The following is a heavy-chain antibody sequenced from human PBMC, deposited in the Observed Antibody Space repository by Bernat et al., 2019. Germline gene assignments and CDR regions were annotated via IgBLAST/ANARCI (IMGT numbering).Heavy chain of an antibody. CDR1: GGSISSYY. J-gene: IGHJ2*01. CDR2: IYYSGST. Sequence: QVQLQESGPGLVKPSETLSLTCTVSGGSISSYYWSWIRQPPGKGLEWIGYIYYSGSTNYNPSLKSRVTISVDTSKNQFSLKLSSVTAADTAVYYCARDRGYSGYETYWYFDLWGRGTLVTVSS. CDR3: ARDRGYSGYETYWYFDL. V-gene: IGHV4-59*01. D-gene: IGHD5-12*01.